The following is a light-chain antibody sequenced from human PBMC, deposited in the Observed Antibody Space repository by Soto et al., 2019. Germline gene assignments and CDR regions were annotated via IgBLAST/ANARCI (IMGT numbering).Light chain of an antibody. V-gene: IGKV2D-29*01. CDR1: QSLRHSDGRTR. Sequence: DVVMTQTPLSLSVTPGQPATISCKSSQSLRHSDGRTRLYWFLQRPGHPPQLLIYEVSNRFSGVPDRFSGSGSGTDFTLKISRVEAEDVGDYYCMQSLQLPRTFGQGTKLELK. CDR3: MQSLQLPRT. J-gene: IGKJ2*01. CDR2: EVS.